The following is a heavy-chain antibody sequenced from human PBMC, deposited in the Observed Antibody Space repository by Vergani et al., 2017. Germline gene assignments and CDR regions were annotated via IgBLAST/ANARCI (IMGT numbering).Heavy chain of an antibody. CDR1: GYTFTGYY. Sequence: QVQLVQSGAEVKKPGASVKVSCKASGYTFTGYYMHWVRQAPGQGLEWMGWINPNSGGTNYAQKFQGWVTMTRDTSISTADMELSRLRSDDTAVYYCARDLVGSYGYRLDDWGQGALVAVSS. D-gene: IGHD5-18*01. CDR2: INPNSGGT. V-gene: IGHV1-2*04. J-gene: IGHJ4*02. CDR3: ARDLVGSYGYRLDD.